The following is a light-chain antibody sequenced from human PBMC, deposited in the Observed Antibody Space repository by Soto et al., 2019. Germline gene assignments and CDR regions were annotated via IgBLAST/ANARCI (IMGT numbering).Light chain of an antibody. Sequence: DIQMTQSPSTLSASVGDRVTITCRASQIIYNWLAWYQQKPGKAPKLLISGASTLEGGFPSRFSVSGSGTEFNLTISNLQPDDFATYYCQHYNSYFPWMFGQGTKVDIK. CDR2: GAS. V-gene: IGKV1-5*01. CDR1: QIIYNW. J-gene: IGKJ1*01. CDR3: QHYNSYFPWM.